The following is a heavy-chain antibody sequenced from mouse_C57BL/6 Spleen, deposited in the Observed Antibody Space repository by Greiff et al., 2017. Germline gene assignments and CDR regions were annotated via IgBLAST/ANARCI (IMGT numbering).Heavy chain of an antibody. CDR2: IDPSDSET. CDR1: GYTFTSYW. Sequence: QVQLQQPGAELVRPGSSVKLSCKASGYTFTSYWMHWVKQRPIQGLEWIGNIDPSDSETHYNQKFKDKATLTVDKSSSTAYMQLSSLTSEDSAVYYCAREAYGSSYDAMDDWGQGTSVTVSS. CDR3: AREAYGSSYDAMDD. J-gene: IGHJ4*01. V-gene: IGHV1-52*01. D-gene: IGHD1-1*01.